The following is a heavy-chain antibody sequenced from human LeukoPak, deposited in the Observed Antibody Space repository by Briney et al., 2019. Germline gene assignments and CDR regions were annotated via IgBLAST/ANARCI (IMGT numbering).Heavy chain of an antibody. D-gene: IGHD3-10*01. V-gene: IGHV4-39*07. CDR3: AGEWGRRGFGSQIDS. CDR2: ISHSGST. J-gene: IGHJ4*02. Sequence: PSETLSLTCTVSGGSLSTIGYHWAWIRQPPGKGLEWIGSISHSGSTDYNRSLKSRVTISVDPSQNQVSLKLRSVTAADTAVYFCAGEWGRRGFGSQIDSWGQGTVVTVSS. CDR1: GGSLSTIGYH.